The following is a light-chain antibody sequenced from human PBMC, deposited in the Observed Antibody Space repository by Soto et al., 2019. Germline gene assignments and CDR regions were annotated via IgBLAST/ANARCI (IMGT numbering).Light chain of an antibody. V-gene: IGKV3-20*01. J-gene: IGKJ4*01. Sequence: EIVLTQSPGTLSLSPGERATLSCRASQSVSSTYLAWYQQKPGQAPSLLIYGASRRATGIPARFSGSGSGTDFTLTISRLEPEDFAVDYCQQYERSPPTFGGGTKVEIK. CDR2: GAS. CDR3: QQYERSPPT. CDR1: QSVSSTY.